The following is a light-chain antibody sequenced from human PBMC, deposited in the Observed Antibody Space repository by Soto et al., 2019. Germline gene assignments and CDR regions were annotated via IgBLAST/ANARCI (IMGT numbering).Light chain of an antibody. CDR3: TSYTTSRIWV. Sequence: QSVLTQPASVSGSPGQSITISCTGSSGDVGHYNYVSWYQQHPGKAPKLMLYEVSNRPSGVSNRFSGSKSGNTASLIISGLQAEDEADYYCTSYTTSRIWVFGGGTTLTVL. V-gene: IGLV2-14*01. J-gene: IGLJ3*02. CDR1: SGDVGHYNY. CDR2: EVS.